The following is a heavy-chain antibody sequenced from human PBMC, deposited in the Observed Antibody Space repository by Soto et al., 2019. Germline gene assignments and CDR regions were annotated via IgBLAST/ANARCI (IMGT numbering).Heavy chain of an antibody. V-gene: IGHV3-49*03. CDR2: IRSQPYGGTT. CDR1: GFPFANFL. D-gene: IGHD2-21*01. Sequence: GGSLRLSCTGSGFPFANFLMSWFRQAPGKGLEWVGFIRSQPYGGTTQYAASVRGRFTISRDDSKGIAYLQMNSLKSEDSGVYYCIASFQFRGQGTLLTVSS. J-gene: IGHJ1*01. CDR3: IASFQF.